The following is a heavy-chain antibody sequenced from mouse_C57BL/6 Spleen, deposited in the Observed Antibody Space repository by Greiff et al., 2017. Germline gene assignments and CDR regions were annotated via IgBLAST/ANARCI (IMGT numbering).Heavy chain of an antibody. V-gene: IGHV5-17*01. CDR1: GFTFSNYG. CDR2: ISSGSGNI. CDR3: ASPPDSDGDWFAY. D-gene: IGHD1-2*01. J-gene: IGHJ3*01. Sequence: EVQVVESGGGLVKPGGSLKLSCAASGFTFSNYGMPWVRQAPEKGLEWVAYISSGSGNIYYADTVKGRFTISRDNAKNTLFLQMTSLTSEDTAVYSCASPPDSDGDWFAYWGQGTLVTVSA.